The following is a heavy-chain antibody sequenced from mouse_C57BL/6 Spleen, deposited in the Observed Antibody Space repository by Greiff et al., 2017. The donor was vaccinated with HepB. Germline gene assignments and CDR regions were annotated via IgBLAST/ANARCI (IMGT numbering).Heavy chain of an antibody. CDR3: ARSTPYDGYYYSYWYFDV. D-gene: IGHD2-3*01. V-gene: IGHV1-64*01. CDR1: GYTFTSYW. CDR2: IPPNSGST. J-gene: IGHJ1*03. Sequence: QVQLQQPGAELVKPGASVKLSCKASGYTFTSYWMHWVKQRPGQGLEWIGMIPPNSGSTNYNEKFKSKATLTVDKSSSTAYMQLSSLTSEDSAVYYCARSTPYDGYYYSYWYFDVWGTGTTVTVSS.